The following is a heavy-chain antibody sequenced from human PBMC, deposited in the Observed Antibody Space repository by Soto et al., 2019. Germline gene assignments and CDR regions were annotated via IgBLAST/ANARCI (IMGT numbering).Heavy chain of an antibody. J-gene: IGHJ4*01. CDR3: TTVSFMIIVPVRFTY. D-gene: IGHD3-16*01. CDR1: GFTFSNAW. V-gene: IGHV3-15*07. CDR2: IKSKTDGGTT. Sequence: GGSLRLSCAASGFTFSNAWINWVRQAPGKGLEWVGRIKSKTDGGTTDFAATVKGRFAISRDDSKNMVYLQMNSLKTEDTAVYYCTTVSFMIIVPVRFTYLGHGTLVSASS.